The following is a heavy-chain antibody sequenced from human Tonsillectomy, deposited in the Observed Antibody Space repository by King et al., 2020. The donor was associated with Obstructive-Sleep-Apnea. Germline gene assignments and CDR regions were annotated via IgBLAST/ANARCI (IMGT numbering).Heavy chain of an antibody. V-gene: IGHV4-31*03. Sequence: QLQESGPGLVKPSQTLSLTCTVSGGSISSIGYYWSWIRQHPGKGLEWIGYIYYSGSTSSNPSLKSRVTISVDTPKNHFSLKLTSVTAADTAVYYCARDFGISGLYDYWGQGTLVTVSS. D-gene: IGHD4-23*01. J-gene: IGHJ4*02. CDR2: IYYSGST. CDR1: GGSISSIGYY. CDR3: ARDFGISGLYDY.